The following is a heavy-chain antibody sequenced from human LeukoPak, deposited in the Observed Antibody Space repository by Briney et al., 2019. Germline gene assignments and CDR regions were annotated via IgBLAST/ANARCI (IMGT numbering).Heavy chain of an antibody. CDR3: ARDFSSSSSVYYYYYMDV. CDR1: SGSISTSNYY. J-gene: IGHJ6*03. D-gene: IGHD6-6*01. Sequence: SETLSLTCTVSSGSISTSNYYWGWVRQPPGKALEWIGYIFYSGSTYYSPSLKSRVTISLDTSKNQFSLKLSSVTAADTAIYYCARDFSSSSSVYYYYYMDVWGEGTTVTISS. CDR2: IFYSGST. V-gene: IGHV4-39*07.